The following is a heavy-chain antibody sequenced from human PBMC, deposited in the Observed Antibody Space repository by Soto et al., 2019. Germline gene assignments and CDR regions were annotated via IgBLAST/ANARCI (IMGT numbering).Heavy chain of an antibody. CDR2: IYYSGST. CDR3: ARRYGGNFDY. CDR1: GGSISSYY. Sequence: QVQLQESGPGLVKPSETLSLTCTVSGGSISSYYWSWIRQPPGKGLEWIGYIYYSGSTSYNPSLKSRFTISVDTSKNQFSLKLSSVTAADTAVYYCARRYGGNFDYWGQGTLVTVSS. D-gene: IGHD1-26*01. V-gene: IGHV4-59*01. J-gene: IGHJ4*02.